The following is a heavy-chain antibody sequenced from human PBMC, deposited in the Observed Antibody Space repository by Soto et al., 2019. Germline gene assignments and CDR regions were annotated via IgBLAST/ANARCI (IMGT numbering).Heavy chain of an antibody. CDR1: GFTFSSYA. CDR2: ISGSGSNT. CDR3: AKAPGVVSASRYFDF. V-gene: IGHV3-23*01. D-gene: IGHD3-3*01. Sequence: LRLSCAASGFTFSSYAMTWVRQAPGKGLEWVSHISGSGSNTYYADSVRGRFTISRDSSKNTLYLQMNSLRAEDTAIYYCAKAPGVVSASRYFDFWGQGTLVTVSS. J-gene: IGHJ4*02.